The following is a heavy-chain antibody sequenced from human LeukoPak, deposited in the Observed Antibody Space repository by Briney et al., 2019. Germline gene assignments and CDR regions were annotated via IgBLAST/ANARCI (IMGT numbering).Heavy chain of an antibody. CDR2: IWYDGSNK. CDR3: ARGRSGYYPSAYFDY. J-gene: IGHJ4*02. V-gene: IGHV3-33*08. Sequence: GGSLRLSCAASGFTFSSYAMSWVRQAPGKGLEWVAVIWYDGSNKYYADSVKGRFTISRDNSKNTLYLQMNSLRAEDTAVYYCARGRSGYYPSAYFDYWGQGTLVTVSS. CDR1: GFTFSSYA. D-gene: IGHD3-22*01.